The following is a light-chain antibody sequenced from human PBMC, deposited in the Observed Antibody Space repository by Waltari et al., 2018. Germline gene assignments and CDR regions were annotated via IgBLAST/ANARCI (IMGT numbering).Light chain of an antibody. CDR1: SLQSYY. V-gene: IGLV3-19*01. CDR3: SSRDSGAHRHV. Sequence: SSELTQDPAVSVALGQTVRITCQGDSLQSYYATLYQQNAGQAPILVIYGQNNRPSGIPDRFSGSYSGRTASLTITGAQAEDEADYYCSSRDSGAHRHVFGTGTKVTVL. J-gene: IGLJ1*01. CDR2: GQN.